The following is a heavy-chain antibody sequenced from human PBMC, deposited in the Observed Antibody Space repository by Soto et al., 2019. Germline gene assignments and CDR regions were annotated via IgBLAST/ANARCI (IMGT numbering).Heavy chain of an antibody. CDR3: ARDGREHGAFDI. J-gene: IGHJ3*02. CDR1: GFTFSSYG. Sequence: QVQLVESGGGVVQPGRSLRLSCAASGFTFSSYGMHWVRQAPGKGLEWVAVIWYDGSNKYYADSVKGRFTISRDNSKNTLYLQMNTLRAEDTAVYYCARDGREHGAFDIWGQGTMVTVSS. D-gene: IGHD1-26*01. CDR2: IWYDGSNK. V-gene: IGHV3-33*01.